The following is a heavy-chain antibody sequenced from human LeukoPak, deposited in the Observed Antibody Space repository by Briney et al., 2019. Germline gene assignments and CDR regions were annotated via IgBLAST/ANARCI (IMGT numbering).Heavy chain of an antibody. Sequence: PTASVKVSCKASGYTFTSYYMHWVRQAPGQGLEWMGIINPSGGSTSYAQKFQGRVTMTRDTSTSTVYMELSSLRSEDTAVYYCARAGGLTMIVVVLDYWDQGTLVTVSS. D-gene: IGHD3-22*01. J-gene: IGHJ4*02. CDR2: INPSGGST. CDR3: ARAGGLTMIVVVLDY. V-gene: IGHV1-46*01. CDR1: GYTFTSYY.